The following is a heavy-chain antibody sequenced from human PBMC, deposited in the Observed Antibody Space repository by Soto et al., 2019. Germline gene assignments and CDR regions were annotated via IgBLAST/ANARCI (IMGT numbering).Heavy chain of an antibody. D-gene: IGHD2-2*01. J-gene: IGHJ2*01. CDR1: GFTFSSYS. CDR3: EVASTSRNWDFDL. V-gene: IGHV3-48*01. Sequence: EVQLVESGGGLVQPGGSLRLSCAASGFTFSSYSMNWVRRAPGKGLEWVSYISSSSSPIYYADSVKGRFTISRDNAKNSLYLEMNSLRVADTAVYYCEVASTSRNWDFDLWGRGTLVTVSS. CDR2: ISSSSSPI.